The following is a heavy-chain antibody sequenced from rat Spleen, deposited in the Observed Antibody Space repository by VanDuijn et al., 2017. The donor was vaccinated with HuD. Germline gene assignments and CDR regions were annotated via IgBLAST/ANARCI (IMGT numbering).Heavy chain of an antibody. D-gene: IGHD1-4*01. CDR3: TTRLPGYGFHY. J-gene: IGHJ2*01. V-gene: IGHV3-1*01. CDR2: ISYSDNT. CDR1: GYSITSNY. Sequence: EVQLQESGPGLVKPSQSLSLTCSVTGYSITSNYRWNWIRKFPGNKMEWMGYISYSDNTSYNPSLKSRISITRDTSKNQFFLQLNSVTTEDTATYYCTTRLPGYGFHYWGQGVMVTVSS.